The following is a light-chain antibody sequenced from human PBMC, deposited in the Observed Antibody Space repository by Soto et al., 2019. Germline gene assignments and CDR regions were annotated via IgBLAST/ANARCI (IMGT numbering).Light chain of an antibody. Sequence: QPVLTQPPSASASLGASVKLTCTLSSGHNSYAIAWHQQQPEKGPRYLMKLNSDGSHSKGDVIPDRFSGSSAGAERYLTISSRLSEDEADYYCQTWSTDIRVFGGGTKVTVL. CDR2: LNSDGSH. CDR3: QTWSTDIRV. J-gene: IGLJ3*02. V-gene: IGLV4-69*01. CDR1: SGHNSYA.